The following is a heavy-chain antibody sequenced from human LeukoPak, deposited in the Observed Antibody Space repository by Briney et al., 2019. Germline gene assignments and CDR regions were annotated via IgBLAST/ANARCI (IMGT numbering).Heavy chain of an antibody. CDR2: MKQDGSEK. J-gene: IGHJ4*02. D-gene: IGHD4-11*01. CDR3: AADLPYSNYGPLDY. Sequence: GGSLRLSCATSGFTFSSYWMSWVRQAPGKGLERVANMKQDGSEKNYLDSVKGRFTISRDNAKNSLYLQMNSLRAEDTAVYCCAADLPYSNYGPLDYWGQGTLVTVSS. V-gene: IGHV3-7*01. CDR1: GFTFSSYW.